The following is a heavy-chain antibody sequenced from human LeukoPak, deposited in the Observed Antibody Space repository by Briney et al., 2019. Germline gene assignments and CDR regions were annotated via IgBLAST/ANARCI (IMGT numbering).Heavy chain of an antibody. CDR1: GGSFSGHY. D-gene: IGHD5-18*01. Sequence: SETLSLTCAVYGGSFSGHYWSWIRQPPGKGLEWIGEINHSGSTNYNPSLKSRVTISVDTSKNQFSLKLSSVTAADTAVYYCASPPRYTYGQFDYWGQGTLVTVSS. CDR2: INHSGST. CDR3: ASPPRYTYGQFDY. V-gene: IGHV4-34*01. J-gene: IGHJ4*02.